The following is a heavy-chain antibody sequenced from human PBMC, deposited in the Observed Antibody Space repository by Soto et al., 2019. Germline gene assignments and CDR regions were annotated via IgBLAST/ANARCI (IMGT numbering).Heavy chain of an antibody. Sequence: QVQLVQSGAEVKKPGSSVKVSCKASGGTFSSYAISWVRQAPGQGLEWVGGIIPIFGTANYAQKFQGRVTSTADESPSTAYMELSSLRSEDTAVYYCARGVGGYDWRGDWFDPWGQGTLVTVSS. D-gene: IGHD5-12*01. CDR2: IIPIFGTA. CDR1: GGTFSSYA. CDR3: ARGVGGYDWRGDWFDP. J-gene: IGHJ5*02. V-gene: IGHV1-69*01.